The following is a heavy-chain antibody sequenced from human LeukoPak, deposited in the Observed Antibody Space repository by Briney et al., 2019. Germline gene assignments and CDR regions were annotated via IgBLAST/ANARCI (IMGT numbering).Heavy chain of an antibody. D-gene: IGHD2-2*01. J-gene: IGHJ5*02. Sequence: GESLKISCQGSGYSFTSYWIGWVRQMPGKGLEWMGMIYPGDSDTRYSPSFQGQVTISADKSISTAYLQWSSLKASDTAMYYCARLPAPAARNWFDPWGQGTLVTVSS. CDR3: ARLPAPAARNWFDP. V-gene: IGHV5-51*01. CDR2: IYPGDSDT. CDR1: GYSFTSYW.